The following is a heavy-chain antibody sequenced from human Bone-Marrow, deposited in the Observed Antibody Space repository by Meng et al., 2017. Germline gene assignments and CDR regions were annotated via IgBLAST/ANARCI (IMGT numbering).Heavy chain of an antibody. V-gene: IGHV4-34*01. Sequence: SETLSLTCAVYGGSFSGYYWSWIRQPPGKGLEWIGEINHSGSTNYNPSLKSRVTISVDTSKNQFSLKLSSVTAADTAVYYCARAPGERYSYGSGTFFYFDSWGQGTLVTVSS. D-gene: IGHD3-10*01. CDR3: ARAPGERYSYGSGTFFYFDS. J-gene: IGHJ4*02. CDR1: GGSFSGYY. CDR2: INHSGST.